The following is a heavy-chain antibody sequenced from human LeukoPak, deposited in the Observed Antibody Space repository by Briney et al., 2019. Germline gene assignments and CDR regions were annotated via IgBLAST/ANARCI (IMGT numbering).Heavy chain of an antibody. CDR2: IRYDGSNK. CDR1: GFTFSNYG. Sequence: GGSLRLSCAASGFTFSNYGMHWVRQAPGKGLEWVAFIRYDGSNKYYADSVKGRFTISRDNSKNTLYLQMNSLSAEDTAVYYCAMFGGTFNAFDIWGQGTMVTVSS. D-gene: IGHD3-16*01. CDR3: AMFGGTFNAFDI. V-gene: IGHV3-30*02. J-gene: IGHJ3*02.